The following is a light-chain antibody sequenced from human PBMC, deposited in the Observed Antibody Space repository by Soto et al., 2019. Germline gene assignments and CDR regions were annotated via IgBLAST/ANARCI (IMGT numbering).Light chain of an antibody. CDR1: RSFASSY. Sequence: EIVLTQSPATLSLSPGERATLSCRASRSFASSYLAWYQHKPGQAPRLLIYAASSRATGIPDRFIGSGSGTDFTLTISRLEPDDSAVYYCHHYDSSPPYTVGQGTKVDIK. J-gene: IGKJ2*01. V-gene: IGKV3-20*01. CDR3: HHYDSSPPYT. CDR2: AAS.